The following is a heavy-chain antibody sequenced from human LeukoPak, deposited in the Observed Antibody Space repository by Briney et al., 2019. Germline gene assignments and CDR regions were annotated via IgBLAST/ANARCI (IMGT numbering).Heavy chain of an antibody. Sequence: GASVKVSCKASGYTFTGYYMHWVRQAPGQGLEWMGWINPNSGGTNYAQKFQGRVTMTWDTSISTAYMELSRLRSDDTAVYYCARDSDGDYGYWGQGTLVTVSS. CDR2: INPNSGGT. CDR1: GYTFTGYY. CDR3: ARDSDGDYGY. V-gene: IGHV1-2*02. J-gene: IGHJ4*02. D-gene: IGHD4-17*01.